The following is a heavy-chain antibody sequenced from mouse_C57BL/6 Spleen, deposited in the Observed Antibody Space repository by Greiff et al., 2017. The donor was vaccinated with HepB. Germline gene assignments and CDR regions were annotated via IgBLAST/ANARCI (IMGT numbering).Heavy chain of an antibody. V-gene: IGHV3-6*01. Sequence: EVQLQQSGPGLVKPSQSLSLTCSVTGYSITSGYYWNWIRQFPGNKLEWMGYISYDGSNNYNPSLKNRISITRDTSKNQFFLKLNSVTTEDTATYYCARDENGSSYWFAYWGQGTLVTVSA. CDR1: GYSITSGYY. CDR3: ARDENGSSYWFAY. J-gene: IGHJ3*01. CDR2: ISYDGSN. D-gene: IGHD1-1*01.